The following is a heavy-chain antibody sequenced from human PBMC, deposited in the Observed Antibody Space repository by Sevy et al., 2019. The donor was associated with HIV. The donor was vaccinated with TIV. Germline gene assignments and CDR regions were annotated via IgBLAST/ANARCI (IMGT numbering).Heavy chain of an antibody. CDR1: GFTFSSYE. CDR3: ARDLDDNSGYYYGAIDY. D-gene: IGHD3-22*01. V-gene: IGHV3-48*03. CDR2: ISSDGTTI. J-gene: IGHJ4*02. Sequence: GGSLRLSCAASGFTFSSYEMNWVRQAPGKGLEWVSYISSDGTTIYYADSVKGRFTISRDNAQKSVSLQMNSLRAEDTAVYYCARDLDDNSGYYYGAIDYWGQGTLVTVSS.